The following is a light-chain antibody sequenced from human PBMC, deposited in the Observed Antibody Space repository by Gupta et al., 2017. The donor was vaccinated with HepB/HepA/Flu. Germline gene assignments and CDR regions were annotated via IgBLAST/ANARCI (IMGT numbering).Light chain of an antibody. CDR3: QQHQHCPPVA. Sequence: EIVLPRSPATLSVSPGERATLSCRASQSVSDNLDCYQQKPGQAPMLLIYGASSRATGIPARFRGSGSGTDVAVSITSPQSDDFAGYYFQQHQHCPPVAFGQGTKVEIK. V-gene: IGKV3-15*01. J-gene: IGKJ1*01. CDR1: QSVSDN. CDR2: GAS.